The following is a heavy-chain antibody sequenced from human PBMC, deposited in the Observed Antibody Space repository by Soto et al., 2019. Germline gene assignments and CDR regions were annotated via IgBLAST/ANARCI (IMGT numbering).Heavy chain of an antibody. V-gene: IGHV4-34*01. Sequence: SETLSLTCAVYGGSFSGYYWSWIRQPPGKGLEWIGEINHSGSTNYNPSLKSRVTISVDTSKNQFSLKLSSVTAADTAVYYCARTSNVVVVAATSARYYYYYMDVWGKGTTVTV. J-gene: IGHJ6*03. CDR2: INHSGST. D-gene: IGHD2-15*01. CDR3: ARTSNVVVVAATSARYYYYYMDV. CDR1: GGSFSGYY.